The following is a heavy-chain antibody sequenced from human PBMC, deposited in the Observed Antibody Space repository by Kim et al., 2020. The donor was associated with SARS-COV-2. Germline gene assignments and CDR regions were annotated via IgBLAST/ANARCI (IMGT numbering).Heavy chain of an antibody. V-gene: IGHV3-7*01. D-gene: IGHD6-13*01. J-gene: IGHJ5*02. CDR1: GFTFNNFW. CDR2: IKQDGNEK. CDR3: ARRSGTSSWP. Sequence: GGSLRLSCAASGFTFNNFWMNWVRQAPGKGLEWVAMIKQDGNEKYYVDSVKGRFTISRDNSKNSLYLQMNSLKGEDTAVYYCARRSGTSSWPWGQGTLVT.